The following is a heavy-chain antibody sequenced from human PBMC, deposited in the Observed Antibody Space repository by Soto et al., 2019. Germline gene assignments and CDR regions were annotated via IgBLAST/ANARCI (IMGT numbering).Heavy chain of an antibody. CDR2: ISGSGGST. D-gene: IGHD2-15*01. CDR1: GGSISSGGYS. CDR3: EKGGPFPTTPFDY. J-gene: IGHJ4*02. V-gene: IGHV3-23*01. Sequence: ETLSLTCAVSGGSISSGGYSWSWVRQAPGKGLEWVSAISGSGGSTYYADSVKGRFTISRDNSKNTLYLQMNSLRAEDTAVYYCEKGGPFPTTPFDYWGQGTLVTVSS.